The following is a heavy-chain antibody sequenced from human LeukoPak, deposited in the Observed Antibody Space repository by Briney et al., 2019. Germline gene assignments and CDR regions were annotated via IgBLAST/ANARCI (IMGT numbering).Heavy chain of an antibody. D-gene: IGHD3-10*01. CDR3: ARVEALAGVNWFDP. CDR1: GFTFSSYS. CDR2: ISSSSSTI. V-gene: IGHV3-48*01. Sequence: GGSLRLSCAASGFTFSSYSMNWVRQAPGKGLEWVSYISSSSSTIYYADSVKGRLTISRDNAKNSLYLQMNSLRAEDTAVYYCARVEALAGVNWFDPWGQGTLVTVSS. J-gene: IGHJ5*02.